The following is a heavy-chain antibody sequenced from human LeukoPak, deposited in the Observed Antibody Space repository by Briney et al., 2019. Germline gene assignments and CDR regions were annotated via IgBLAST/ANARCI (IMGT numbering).Heavy chain of an antibody. D-gene: IGHD4-17*01. J-gene: IGHJ6*03. CDR1: GYTFTRYG. Sequence: APVKVSCKTSGYTFTRYGISWVRQAPGQGLEWLGWISGYNGNTDYAQNYQGRVTMTTDTSTSTAYMELRSLRSDDTAVYYCARDTYTTVTAMDVWGKGTTVTVSS. CDR2: ISGYNGNT. V-gene: IGHV1-18*04. CDR3: ARDTYTTVTAMDV.